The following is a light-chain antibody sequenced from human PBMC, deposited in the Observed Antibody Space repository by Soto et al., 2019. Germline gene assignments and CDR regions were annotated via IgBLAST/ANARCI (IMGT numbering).Light chain of an antibody. CDR2: DTT. CDR3: LLSYNGPYV. V-gene: IGLV7-46*01. CDR1: TGAVTNGHY. Sequence: QAVVTQEPSLTVSPGGTVTLTCGSSTGAVTNGHYPYWFQQKPGQAPRTLIYDTTNRHSWTPARFSGSLLGGKAALTLSGAQPGDEDEYYCLLSYNGPYVFGTGTKVTVL. J-gene: IGLJ1*01.